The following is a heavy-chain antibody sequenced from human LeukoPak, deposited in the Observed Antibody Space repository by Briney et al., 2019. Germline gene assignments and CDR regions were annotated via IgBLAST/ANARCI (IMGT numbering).Heavy chain of an antibody. CDR3: ARDSGSYDSSGYYDY. V-gene: IGHV4-59*01. D-gene: IGHD3-22*01. CDR1: GGSISSYY. Sequence: SETLSLTCTVSGGSISSYYWSWIRQPPGRGLEWIGYIYYSGSTNHNPSLKGRVTISLDTSKNQFSLKLSSVTAADTAVYYCARDSGSYDSSGYYDYWGQGTLVTVSS. CDR2: IYYSGST. J-gene: IGHJ4*02.